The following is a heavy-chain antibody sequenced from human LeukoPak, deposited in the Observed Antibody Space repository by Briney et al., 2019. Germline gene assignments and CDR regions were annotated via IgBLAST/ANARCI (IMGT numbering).Heavy chain of an antibody. V-gene: IGHV1-8*02. CDR1: GYTFTGYY. CDR3: ARWFNWFDP. D-gene: IGHD3-10*01. CDR2: MNPNSGNT. Sequence: ASVKVSCKASGYTFTGYYMHWVRQAPGQGLEWMGWMNPNSGNTGYAQKFQGRVTMTRNTSISTAYMELSSLRSEDTAVYYCARWFNWFDPWGQGTLVTVSS. J-gene: IGHJ5*02.